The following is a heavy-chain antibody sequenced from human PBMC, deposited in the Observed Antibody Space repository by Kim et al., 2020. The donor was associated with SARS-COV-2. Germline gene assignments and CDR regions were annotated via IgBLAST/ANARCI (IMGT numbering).Heavy chain of an antibody. CDR3: ARSPSFWGGAMIFEY. D-gene: IGHD3-16*01. V-gene: IGHV1-18*01. Sequence: ASVKVSCKAFGYTFANYGFSWVRQVPGQGLEWMGWISSYNGHRKCVEKFQGRVTMTTDTSTNTAYLELRSLRFNDTATYFCARSPSFWGGAMIFEYWGQG. J-gene: IGHJ4*02. CDR2: ISSYNGHR. CDR1: GYTFANYG.